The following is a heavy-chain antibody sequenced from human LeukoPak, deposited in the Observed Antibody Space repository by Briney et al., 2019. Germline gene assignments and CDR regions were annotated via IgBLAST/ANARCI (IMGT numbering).Heavy chain of an antibody. V-gene: IGHV1-46*01. CDR2: INPSGGST. J-gene: IGHJ6*02. Sequence: AASVKVSCKASGYTFTSYYMHWVRQAPGQGLEWMGMINPSGGSTSYAQKFQGRVTMTRDTSTSTVYMELSSLRSEDTAVYYCARDRGITIFGVYYGMDVWGQGTTVTVSS. D-gene: IGHD3-3*01. CDR1: GYTFTSYY. CDR3: ARDRGITIFGVYYGMDV.